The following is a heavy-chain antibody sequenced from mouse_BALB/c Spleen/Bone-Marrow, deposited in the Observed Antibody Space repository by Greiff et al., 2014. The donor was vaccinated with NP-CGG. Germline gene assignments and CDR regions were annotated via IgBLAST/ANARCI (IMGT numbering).Heavy chain of an antibody. CDR3: APYYYGSSQFAY. Sequence: EVQLQQSGAELVKPGASVKLSCTASGFNIKDTYMHWVKQRPEQGLEWIGRIDPANGNTKYDPKFQGKATITADTSSNTAYLLLSSLTSEDTAAYYCAPYYYGSSQFAYWGQGTLVTVSA. V-gene: IGHV14-3*02. CDR1: GFNIKDTY. CDR2: IDPANGNT. J-gene: IGHJ3*01. D-gene: IGHD1-1*01.